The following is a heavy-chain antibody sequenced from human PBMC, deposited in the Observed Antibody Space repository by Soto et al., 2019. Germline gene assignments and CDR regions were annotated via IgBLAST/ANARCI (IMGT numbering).Heavy chain of an antibody. Sequence: QLQPQESGPGLVKPSETLSLTCTVSGGSISSSSYYWGWIRQPPGKGLEWIGSIYYSGSSYYNPSLKSRVPISVDTSKNQFSLKLSSVAAADTAVYYCASGGTIFGVAHYYYMDVWGKGTTVTVSS. D-gene: IGHD3-3*01. V-gene: IGHV4-39*01. CDR3: ASGGTIFGVAHYYYMDV. J-gene: IGHJ6*03. CDR2: IYYSGSS. CDR1: GGSISSSSYY.